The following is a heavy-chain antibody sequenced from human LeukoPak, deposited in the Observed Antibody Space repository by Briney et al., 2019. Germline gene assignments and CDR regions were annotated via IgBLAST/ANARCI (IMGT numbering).Heavy chain of an antibody. CDR3: ARNENSGWGYFDY. J-gene: IGHJ4*02. CDR1: GFTFSNYG. V-gene: IGHV3-23*01. Sequence: PGGSLRLSCAASGFTFSNYGLNWVRQAPGKGREWVSVIGGSNGITFYVGSVKGRFTISRDNSKDTLYLQMNSLRAEGTAVYYCARNENSGWGYFDYWGQGTLVTVSS. CDR2: IGGSNGIT. D-gene: IGHD5-12*01.